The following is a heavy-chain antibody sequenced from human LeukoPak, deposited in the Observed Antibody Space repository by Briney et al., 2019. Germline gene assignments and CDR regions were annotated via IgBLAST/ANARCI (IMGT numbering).Heavy chain of an antibody. CDR3: AKEGFDS. V-gene: IGHV3-64*04. Sequence: GGSLRLSCSVSGFTFTSYAMHWVRQAPGKGLQYVSSISSNGGTTYYADSVKGCFTISRDNSKNTLYLQMNSLRAEDTAVYYCAKEGFDSWGQGTLVTVSS. CDR1: GFTFTSYA. J-gene: IGHJ4*02. CDR2: ISSNGGTT.